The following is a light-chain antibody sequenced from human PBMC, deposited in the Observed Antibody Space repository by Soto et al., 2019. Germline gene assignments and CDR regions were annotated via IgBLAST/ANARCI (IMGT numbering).Light chain of an antibody. CDR3: CSYKASDIWV. J-gene: IGLJ1*01. CDR1: NNDIGDFHY. Sequence: QSALTQPGSVSGSPGQSITISCTGTNNDIGDFHYVSWYQQLPGKAPKLMISDVSHRPSGASDRFSGTKSGNTASLTISGLQGEDEADYYCCSYKASDIWVFGAGTKVTVL. V-gene: IGLV2-14*03. CDR2: DVS.